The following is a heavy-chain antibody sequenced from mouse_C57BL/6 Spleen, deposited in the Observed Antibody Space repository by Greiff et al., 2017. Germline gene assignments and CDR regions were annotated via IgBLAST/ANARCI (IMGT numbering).Heavy chain of an antibody. CDR1: GFTFTDYY. J-gene: IGHJ2*01. CDR3: ARYDLELGHFDY. V-gene: IGHV7-3*01. D-gene: IGHD4-1*01. CDR2: IRNKANGYTT. Sequence: EVQLVESGGGLVQPGGSLSLSCAASGFTFTDYYMSWVRQPPGKALEWLGFIRNKANGYTTEYSASVKGRFTISRDNSQSILYLQMNALRAEDSATYYCARYDLELGHFDYWGQGTTLTVSS.